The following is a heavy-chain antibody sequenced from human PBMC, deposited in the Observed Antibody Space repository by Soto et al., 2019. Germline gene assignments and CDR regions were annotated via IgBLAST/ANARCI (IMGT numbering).Heavy chain of an antibody. CDR3: ARHGHVRERPFYYYGMDV. CDR2: IYYSGST. V-gene: IGHV4-39*01. CDR1: GGSISRSTYY. D-gene: IGHD1-1*01. J-gene: IGHJ6*02. Sequence: PSETLSLTCTVSGGSISRSTYYWGWIRQPPGKGLEWIGSIYYSGSTYYRPSLQSRATISVDTSKNRISLDLRSVTAADTAIYYCARHGHVRERPFYYYGMDVWGQGTTVTVSS.